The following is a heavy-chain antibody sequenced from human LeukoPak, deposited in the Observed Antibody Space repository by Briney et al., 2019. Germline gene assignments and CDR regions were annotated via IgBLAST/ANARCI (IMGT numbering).Heavy chain of an antibody. CDR3: ARDGSNREYQLLYTYYYYYMDV. Sequence: GASVKVSCKASGYTFTGYYMHCVRQAPGQGLEWMGWINPNTVGTNSAQKFQGRVTMTRGTSISTAYMELSRLRYEDTAVYYCARDGSNREYQLLYTYYYYYMDVWGKGTTVTVSS. CDR1: GYTFTGYY. D-gene: IGHD2-2*02. CDR2: INPNTVGT. J-gene: IGHJ6*03. V-gene: IGHV1-2*02.